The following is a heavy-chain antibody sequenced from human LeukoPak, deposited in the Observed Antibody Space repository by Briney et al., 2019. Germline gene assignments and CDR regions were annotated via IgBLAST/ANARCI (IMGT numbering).Heavy chain of an antibody. CDR3: ARDNPGTASSGYLADLDY. D-gene: IGHD3-22*01. V-gene: IGHV1-69*05. J-gene: IGHJ4*02. CDR2: IIPIFGTA. Sequence: SVKVSCKASGGTFSSYAISWVRQVPGQGLEWMGGIIPIFGTANYAQKFQGRVTITTDESTSTAYMELSSLRSEDTAVYYCARDNPGTASSGYLADLDYWGQGTLVTVSS. CDR1: GGTFSSYA.